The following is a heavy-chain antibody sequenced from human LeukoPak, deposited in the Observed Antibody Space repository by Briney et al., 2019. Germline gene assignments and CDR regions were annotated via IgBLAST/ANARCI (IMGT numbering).Heavy chain of an antibody. CDR1: GFTVSSNY. CDR2: IYSGGST. CDR3: ARDNHITIFGVVNPHNGFDY. V-gene: IGHV3-53*01. J-gene: IGHJ4*02. Sequence: LSGGSLRLSCAASGFTVSSNYMTWVRQAPGKGLEWVSIIYSGGSTSYADSVKGRFTISRDNSKNTLYLQMNSLRAEDTAVYYCARDNHITIFGVVNPHNGFDYWGQGTLVTVSS. D-gene: IGHD3-3*01.